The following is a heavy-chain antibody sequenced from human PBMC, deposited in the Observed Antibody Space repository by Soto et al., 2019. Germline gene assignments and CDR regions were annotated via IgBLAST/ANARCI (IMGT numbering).Heavy chain of an antibody. Sequence: EVQLVQSGGDLVQPGGSLRLSCVASGFTFSTYWMTWVRQAPGMGLEWVAGIKEDGSEEVYVDSVKGRFSISRDNAKTSLYLQLNSLRAEDEAVYYCATAISSPFSNFDYWGQGSLVTVSS. CDR3: ATAISSPFSNFDY. D-gene: IGHD2-2*01. CDR2: IKEDGSEE. J-gene: IGHJ4*02. V-gene: IGHV3-7*01. CDR1: GFTFSTYW.